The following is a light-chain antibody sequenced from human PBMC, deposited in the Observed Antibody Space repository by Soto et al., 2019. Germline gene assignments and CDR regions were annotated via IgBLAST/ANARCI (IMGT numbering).Light chain of an antibody. J-gene: IGLJ3*02. CDR3: TSYAGDTSLGV. V-gene: IGLV2-8*01. CDR2: EVS. CDR1: SSDVGGYNY. Sequence: QSALTQPPSASGSPGQSVTISCTGTSSDVGGYNYVSWYQQHPGKAPKLMIYEVSKRPSGVPDRFSGFKSGNTASLTVSGLQAEDEADYYCTSYAGDTSLGVLGGGTKVTVL.